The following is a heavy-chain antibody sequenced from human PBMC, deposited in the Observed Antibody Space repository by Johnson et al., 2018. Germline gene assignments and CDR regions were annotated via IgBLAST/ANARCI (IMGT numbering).Heavy chain of an antibody. V-gene: IGHV5-51*01. CDR2: IYPGDSDT. Sequence: VQLVQSGAEVKKPGESLKISCKGSGHSFTTYWIGWVRQMPGKGLEWMGIIYPGDSDTRYSPSFQGQVTISADKSISPAYLQWSSLKASDTAMYYCAGGGPRAVAGDAVDIWGQGTMVTVSS. CDR1: GHSFTTYW. CDR3: AGGGPRAVAGDAVDI. J-gene: IGHJ3*02. D-gene: IGHD6-19*01.